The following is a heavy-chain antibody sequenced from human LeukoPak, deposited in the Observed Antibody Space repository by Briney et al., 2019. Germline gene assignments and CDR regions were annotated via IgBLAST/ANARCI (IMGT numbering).Heavy chain of an antibody. CDR3: AKDRRVDYDFWRRGFDY. Sequence: GGSLRLSCAASGFTFSSYWMHWVRQAPGKGLVWVSRIRSDGSSRNYADSVRGQFTISRDNSKNTLYLQMNSLRAEDTAVYYCAKDRRVDYDFWRRGFDYWGQGTLVTVSS. CDR1: GFTFSSYW. V-gene: IGHV3-74*01. CDR2: IRSDGSSR. J-gene: IGHJ4*02. D-gene: IGHD3-3*01.